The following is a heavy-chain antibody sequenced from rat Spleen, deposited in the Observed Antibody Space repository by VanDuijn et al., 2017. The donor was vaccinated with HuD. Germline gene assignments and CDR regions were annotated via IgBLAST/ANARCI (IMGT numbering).Heavy chain of an antibody. CDR1: GFTFSDYN. CDR2: ISYDGSST. V-gene: IGHV5-7*01. J-gene: IGHJ2*01. Sequence: EVQLVESGGGLVQPGRSLKLSCAASGFTFSDYNMAWVRQAPKKGLEWVATISYDGSSTYYRDSVKGRFTISRDNAKSTLYLQMNSLRSEDTATYYCTRGDHWGQGVMVTVSS. CDR3: TRGDH.